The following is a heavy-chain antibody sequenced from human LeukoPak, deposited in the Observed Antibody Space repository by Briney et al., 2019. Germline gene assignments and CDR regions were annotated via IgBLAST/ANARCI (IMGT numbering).Heavy chain of an antibody. J-gene: IGHJ4*02. Sequence: SETLSLTCTVSGGSVSSGSYYWSWIRQPPGKGLEWIGYIYYSGSTNYNPSLKSRVTISVDTSKNQFSLKLSSVTAADTAVYYWARVGSTGYFDYWGQGTLAPSPQ. V-gene: IGHV4-61*01. CDR2: IYYSGST. CDR3: ARVGSTGYFDY. CDR1: GGSVSSGSYY.